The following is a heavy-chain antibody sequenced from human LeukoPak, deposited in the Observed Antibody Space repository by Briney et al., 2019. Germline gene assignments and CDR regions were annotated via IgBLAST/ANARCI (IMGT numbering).Heavy chain of an antibody. Sequence: GGSLRLSCAASGFTFSSYAMSWVRQAPGKGLEWVSAISGSGGSAYYADSVKGRFTISRDNSKNTLYLQMNSLRAEDTAVYYCAKGFYGYSSGWYFDYWGQGTLVTVSS. D-gene: IGHD6-19*01. CDR1: GFTFSSYA. V-gene: IGHV3-23*01. J-gene: IGHJ4*02. CDR3: AKGFYGYSSGWYFDY. CDR2: ISGSGGSA.